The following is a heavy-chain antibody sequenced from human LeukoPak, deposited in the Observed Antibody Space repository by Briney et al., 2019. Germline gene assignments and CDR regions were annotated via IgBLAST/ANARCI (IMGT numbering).Heavy chain of an antibody. CDR3: ARDDRHGAFDI. J-gene: IGHJ3*02. Sequence: GGSLRLSCAASGFTFSSYAMHWVRQAPGKGLEWVAVISYDGSNKYYADSVKGRFTISRDNSKNTLYRQMNSLRAEDTAVYYCARDDRHGAFDIWGQGTMVTVSS. CDR2: ISYDGSNK. V-gene: IGHV3-30*04. CDR1: GFTFSSYA.